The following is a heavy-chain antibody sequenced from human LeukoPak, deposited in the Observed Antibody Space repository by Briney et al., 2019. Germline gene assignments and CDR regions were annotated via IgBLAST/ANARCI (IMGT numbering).Heavy chain of an antibody. V-gene: IGHV1-8*03. CDR3: ARQKDGYNWYYFDY. CDR2: MNPNSGNT. Sequence: ASVKVSCKASGYTFTSYDINWVRQATGQGLEWMGWMNPNSGNTGYAQKFQGRVTITRNTSISTAYMELSSLRSEDTAVYYCARQKDGYNWYYFDYWGQGTLVTVSS. CDR1: GYTFTSYD. D-gene: IGHD5-24*01. J-gene: IGHJ4*02.